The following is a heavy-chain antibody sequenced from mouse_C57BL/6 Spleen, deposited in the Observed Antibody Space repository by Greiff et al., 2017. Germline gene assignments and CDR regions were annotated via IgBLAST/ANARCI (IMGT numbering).Heavy chain of an antibody. CDR2: IDPENGDT. Sequence: EVKLMESGAELVRPGASVKLSCTASGFNIKDDYMHWVKQRPEQGLEWIGWIDPENGDTEYASKFQGKATITADTSSNTAYLQLSSLTSEDTAVYYCTLNYYGTPFDYWGQGTTLTVSS. CDR1: GFNIKDDY. V-gene: IGHV14-4*01. D-gene: IGHD1-1*01. J-gene: IGHJ2*01. CDR3: TLNYYGTPFDY.